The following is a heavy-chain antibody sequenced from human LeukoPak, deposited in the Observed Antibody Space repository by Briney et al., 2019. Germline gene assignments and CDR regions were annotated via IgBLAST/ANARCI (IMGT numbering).Heavy chain of an antibody. V-gene: IGHV1-69*13. CDR3: ARGSYYYESSGYSLY. CDR2: IIPRSGTV. Sequence: ASVKVSCRASGGTFSSYAISWVRQAPGHGLEWMGEIIPRSGTVNYAQKFQGRVTITADESRTIAYMELSSLGSDDTAVYYCARGSYYYESSGYSLYWGQGTLVTVSS. J-gene: IGHJ4*02. CDR1: GGTFSSYA. D-gene: IGHD3-22*01.